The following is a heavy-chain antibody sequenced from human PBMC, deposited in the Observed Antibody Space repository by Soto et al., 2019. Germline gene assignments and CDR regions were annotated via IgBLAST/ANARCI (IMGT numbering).Heavy chain of an antibody. Sequence: EVQLAESGGGLAQPGGSLRLSCAASGFTLSGYAMDWVRQAPGKGLEYVSGISSNGVGTYYANSVQGRFTISRDNSKNTVYLQMGSLRPEDMAVYYCARRARPDFYYGMDVWGQGTTVTVSS. J-gene: IGHJ6*02. V-gene: IGHV3-64*01. CDR2: ISSNGVGT. CDR3: ARRARPDFYYGMDV. CDR1: GFTLSGYA. D-gene: IGHD6-6*01.